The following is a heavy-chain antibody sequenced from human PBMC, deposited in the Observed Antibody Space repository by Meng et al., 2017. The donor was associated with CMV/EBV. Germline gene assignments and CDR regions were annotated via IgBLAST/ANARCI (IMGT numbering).Heavy chain of an antibody. CDR1: GFSLSTSGGD. D-gene: IGHD3-10*01. CDR3: AHRLHGSGSYYPYYFDY. CDR2: IYWDDDK. V-gene: IGHV2-5*02. J-gene: IGHJ4*02. Sequence: HSPLKNFTPTRAKPTHTLTLPVTFSGFSLSTSGGDVCWIRQPPGKALEWLALIYWDDDKRYSPSLKSRLTITKDTSKNQEVLTMTNMDPVDTATYYCAHRLHGSGSYYPYYFDYWGQGTLVTVSS.